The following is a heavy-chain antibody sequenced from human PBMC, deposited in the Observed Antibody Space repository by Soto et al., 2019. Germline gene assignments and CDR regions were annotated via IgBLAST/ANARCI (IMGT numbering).Heavy chain of an antibody. J-gene: IGHJ4*02. V-gene: IGHV2-5*02. Sequence: QITLKESGPTLVKPTQTLTLTCTFSGFSLSTSGVGVGWIRQPPGKALEWLALIYWDEDKRYSASLKSRLTITKDTSKNQVVLTMTNMDPVDTATYYCAHRPSYCSGGSCYSGFDYWGQGTLVTVSS. CDR1: GFSLSTSGVG. CDR3: AHRPSYCSGGSCYSGFDY. D-gene: IGHD2-15*01. CDR2: IYWDEDK.